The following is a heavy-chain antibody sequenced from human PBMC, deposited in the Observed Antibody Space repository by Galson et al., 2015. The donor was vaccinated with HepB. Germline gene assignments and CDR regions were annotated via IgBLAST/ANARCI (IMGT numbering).Heavy chain of an antibody. J-gene: IGHJ4*02. CDR1: GYIFSSYY. CDR3: ARLRSDSGSSQVDY. V-gene: IGHV1-2*06. D-gene: IGHD6-6*01. CDR2: IDPNSGGT. Sequence: SVKVSCKASGYIFSSYYMNWVRQAPGQGLEWMGRIDPNSGGTTYAQNFHGRVTMTRDTSITTAHMELRRLRSDDTAVYYCARLRSDSGSSQVDYWGEGALVTVSS.